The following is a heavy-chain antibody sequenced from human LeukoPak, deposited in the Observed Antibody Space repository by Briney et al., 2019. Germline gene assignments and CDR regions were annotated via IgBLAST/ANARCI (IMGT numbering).Heavy chain of an antibody. Sequence: SENLSLTCTVSGGSISSSSYYWGWIRQPPGKGREWIGSIYYSGSTYYNPSLKSRVTISVHTSKNQFSLKLSSVTAANTAVYYCARFIFGAFGYWGQGTPVTV. CDR3: ARFIFGAFGY. J-gene: IGHJ4*02. D-gene: IGHD3-3*01. V-gene: IGHV4-39*07. CDR2: IYYSGST. CDR1: GGSISSSSYY.